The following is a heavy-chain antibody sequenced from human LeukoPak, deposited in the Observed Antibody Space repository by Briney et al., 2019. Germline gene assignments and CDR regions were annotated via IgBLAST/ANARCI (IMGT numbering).Heavy chain of an antibody. V-gene: IGHV3-74*01. J-gene: IGHJ4*02. CDR3: AREDYEDY. D-gene: IGHD4-17*01. CDR2: INTDGSHT. CDR1: GFTFNNYW. Sequence: GGSLRLSCAASGFTFNNYWMHWVRQAPGKGLVWVSRINTDGSHTNYADSVKGRFTFSRDNAKNSLYLQMNSLRAEDTAVYYCAREDYEDYWGQGTLVTVSS.